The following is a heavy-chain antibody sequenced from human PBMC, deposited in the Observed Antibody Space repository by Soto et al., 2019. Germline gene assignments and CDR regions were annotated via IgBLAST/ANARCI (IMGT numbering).Heavy chain of an antibody. CDR2: INAGNGNT. CDR3: ATTGYSSGWYRWALV. V-gene: IGHV1-3*01. Sequence: GASVKVSCKASGYTFTSYAMHWVRQAPGQRLEWMGWINAGNGNTKYSQKFQGRVTITRDTSASTAYMELSSLRSEDTAVYYCATTGYSSGWYRWALVWGQGTLVTVSS. D-gene: IGHD6-19*01. CDR1: GYTFTSYA. J-gene: IGHJ4*02.